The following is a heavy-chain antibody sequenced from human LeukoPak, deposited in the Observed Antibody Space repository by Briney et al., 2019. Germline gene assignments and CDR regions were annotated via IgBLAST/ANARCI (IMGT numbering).Heavy chain of an antibody. Sequence: ASVKVSCKASGYTFTSYDINWVRQATGQGLEWMGWMNPNSGNTGYAQKFQGRVTMTRNTSISTAYMELSSLRSEDTAVYYCARSGLVGATYYFDYWGQGTLVTVSS. J-gene: IGHJ4*02. V-gene: IGHV1-8*01. D-gene: IGHD1-26*01. CDR3: ARSGLVGATYYFDY. CDR1: GYTFTSYD. CDR2: MNPNSGNT.